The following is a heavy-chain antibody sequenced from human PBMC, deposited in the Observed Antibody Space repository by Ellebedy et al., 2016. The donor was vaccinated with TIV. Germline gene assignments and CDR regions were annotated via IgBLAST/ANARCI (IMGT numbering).Heavy chain of an antibody. CDR3: ARRGVINSFDP. V-gene: IGHV3-30*03. D-gene: IGHD3-10*01. CDR1: GFTFSSYG. CDR2: ISYDGSNK. J-gene: IGHJ5*02. Sequence: GESLKISXAASGFTFSSYGMHWVRQAPGKGLEWVAVISYDGSNKYYADSVKGRFTISRDNAKNSLYLQMNSLRAEDTAVYYCARRGVINSFDPWGQGTLVTVSS.